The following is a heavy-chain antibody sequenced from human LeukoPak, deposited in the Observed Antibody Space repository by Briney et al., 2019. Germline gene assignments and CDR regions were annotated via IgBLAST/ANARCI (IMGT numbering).Heavy chain of an antibody. D-gene: IGHD4-23*01. CDR3: ARPRDYGGAGGWFFDL. CDR1: GFTFSGYA. V-gene: IGHV3-30-3*01. J-gene: IGHJ2*01. Sequence: PGGSLRLSCAATGFTFSGYAMHWVRQAPGKGLEWVAVMSYDGNNKIYADSVKGRFTISRDNSKNSLSLQMNSLRPEDSSVYYCARPRDYGGAGGWFFDLWGRGTLVTVSS. CDR2: MSYDGNNK.